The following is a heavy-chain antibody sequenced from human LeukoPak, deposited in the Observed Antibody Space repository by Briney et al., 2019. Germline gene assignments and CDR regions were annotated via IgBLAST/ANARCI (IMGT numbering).Heavy chain of an antibody. CDR2: IDYIGGT. Sequence: SETLSLTCTVAGGSISSYYWSWIRQPPGKGLEWMGYIDYIGGTNYNPSLKSRITISVDTSKNQFSLKLSSMTAADTAVYYCARDRSYGDYGDNWFDPWGQGTLVTVSS. D-gene: IGHD4-17*01. CDR1: GGSISSYY. CDR3: ARDRSYGDYGDNWFDP. J-gene: IGHJ5*02. V-gene: IGHV4-59*01.